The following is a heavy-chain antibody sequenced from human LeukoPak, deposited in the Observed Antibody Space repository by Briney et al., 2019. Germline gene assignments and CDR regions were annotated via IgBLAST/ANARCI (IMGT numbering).Heavy chain of an antibody. CDR2: IYYSGST. CDR1: GGSISSSSYY. D-gene: IGHD3-22*01. CDR3: ARHESHYYDSSGYFGRCAFDI. V-gene: IGHV4-39*01. J-gene: IGHJ3*02. Sequence: SETLSLTCTVSGGSISSSSYYWGWIRQPPGKGLEWIGSIYYSGSTYYNPSLKSRVTISVDTSKNQFSLKLSSVTAADTAVYYCARHESHYYDSSGYFGRCAFDIWGQGTLVTVSS.